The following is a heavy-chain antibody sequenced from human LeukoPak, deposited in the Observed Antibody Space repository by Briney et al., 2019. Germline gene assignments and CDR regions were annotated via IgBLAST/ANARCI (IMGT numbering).Heavy chain of an antibody. CDR1: GFTFSSYA. Sequence: QPGGSLRLSCAASGFTFSSYAMGWVRQAPGKGLEWVSAISGSGGSTYYADSVKGRFTISRDNSKNTPYLQMNSLRAEDTAVYYCAKWGYIVVVPAAIRDDYWGQGTLVTVSS. D-gene: IGHD2-2*01. V-gene: IGHV3-23*01. CDR2: ISGSGGST. CDR3: AKWGYIVVVPAAIRDDY. J-gene: IGHJ4*02.